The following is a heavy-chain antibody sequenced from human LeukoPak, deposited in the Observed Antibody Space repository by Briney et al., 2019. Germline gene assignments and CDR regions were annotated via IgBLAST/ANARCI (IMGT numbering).Heavy chain of an antibody. V-gene: IGHV3-7*01. CDR3: ARGGSIGSVDY. CDR2: INEDGSEK. CDR1: GFTFSTYW. D-gene: IGHD3-16*01. J-gene: IGHJ4*02. Sequence: GGSLRLSCGASGFTFSTYWMSWVRQAPGKGLEWVANINEDGSEKYYVDSVKGRFTISRDNAKNSLYLQMNSLRAEDTAVYYCARGGSIGSVDYWGQGTLVTVSS.